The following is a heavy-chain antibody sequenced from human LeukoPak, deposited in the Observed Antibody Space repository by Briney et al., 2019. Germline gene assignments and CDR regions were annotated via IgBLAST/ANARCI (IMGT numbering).Heavy chain of an antibody. V-gene: IGHV1-18*04. Sequence: ASVKVSCKASGYIFTSYYMHWVRQAPGQGLEWMGWINPNSGDTNYAQKLQGRVTMTTDTSTSTAYMELRSLRSDDTAVYYCARGPVRAGAGEGWNDVWGKGTLVTVSS. CDR1: GYIFTSYY. J-gene: IGHJ4*01. CDR3: ARGPVRAGAGEGWNDV. CDR2: INPNSGDT. D-gene: IGHD1-1*01.